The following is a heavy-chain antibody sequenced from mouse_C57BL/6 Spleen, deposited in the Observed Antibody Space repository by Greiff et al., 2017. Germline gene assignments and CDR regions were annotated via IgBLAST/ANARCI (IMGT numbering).Heavy chain of an antibody. D-gene: IGHD1-1*01. V-gene: IGHV1-55*01. CDR1: GYTFTSYW. CDR3: ARGDYGSFAY. Sequence: VQLQQPGAELVKPGASVKMSCKASGYTFTSYWITWVKQRPGQGLEWIGDIYPGSGSTNYNEMFKSKATLTVDTSSSTAYMQLSSLTSEDSAGYYCARGDYGSFAYWGQGALVTVSA. CDR2: IYPGSGST. J-gene: IGHJ3*01.